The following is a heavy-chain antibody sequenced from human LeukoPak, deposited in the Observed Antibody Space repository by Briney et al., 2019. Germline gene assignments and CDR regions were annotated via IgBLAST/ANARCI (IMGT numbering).Heavy chain of an antibody. CDR1: GFTFSDYY. V-gene: IGHV3-11*01. CDR2: ISNSGSTI. J-gene: IGHJ4*02. D-gene: IGHD2-15*01. CDR3: ARGHCGGGSCRYDY. Sequence: GGSLRLSCAVSGFTFSDYYMSWIRQAPGKGLEWVSYISNSGSTIYYTDPVKGRFTISRDNAKNSLYLQMNSLRAEDTAVYYCARGHCGGGSCRYDYWGQGTLVTVSS.